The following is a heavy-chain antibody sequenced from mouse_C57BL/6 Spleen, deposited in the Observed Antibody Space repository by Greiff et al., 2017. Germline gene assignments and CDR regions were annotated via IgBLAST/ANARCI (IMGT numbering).Heavy chain of an antibody. J-gene: IGHJ4*01. CDR1: GYSFTDYN. V-gene: IGHV1-39*01. CDR3: ARWDDSSAFYAMDY. D-gene: IGHD3-2*02. Sequence: VQLQQSGPELVKPGASVKISCKASGYSFTDYNMNWVKQSNGKSLEWIGVINPNYGTTSYNQKFKGKATLTVDQSSSTAYMQLNSLTSEDSAVCYCARWDDSSAFYAMDYWGQGTSVTVSS. CDR2: INPNYGTT.